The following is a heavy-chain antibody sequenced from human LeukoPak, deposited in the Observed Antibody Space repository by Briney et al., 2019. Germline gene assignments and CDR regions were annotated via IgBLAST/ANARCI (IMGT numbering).Heavy chain of an antibody. V-gene: IGHV4-39*01. CDR2: VSYSGST. D-gene: IGHD4-23*01. CDR1: GGSISSSGYY. Sequence: SETLSLTCTVSGGSISSSGYYLGWIRQPPGKGLAWIVSVSYSGSTYYNPSLESRLTISVDISKNQFSLKLSSVTAADTAVYYCARRGGGKEFDYWGQGTLVTVSS. CDR3: ARRGGGKEFDY. J-gene: IGHJ4*02.